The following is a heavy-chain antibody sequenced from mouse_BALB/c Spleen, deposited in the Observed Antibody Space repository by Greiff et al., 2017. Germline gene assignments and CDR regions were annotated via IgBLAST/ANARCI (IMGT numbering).Heavy chain of an antibody. D-gene: IGHD4-1*01. Sequence: EVHLVESGGGLVQPGGSRKLSCAASGFTFSSFGMHWVRQAPEKGLEWVAYISSGSSTIYYADTVKGRFTISRDNPKNTLFLQMTSLRSEDTAMYYCASLGAMDYWGQGTSVTVSS. CDR1: GFTFSSFG. J-gene: IGHJ4*01. CDR3: ASLGAMDY. V-gene: IGHV5-17*02. CDR2: ISSGSSTI.